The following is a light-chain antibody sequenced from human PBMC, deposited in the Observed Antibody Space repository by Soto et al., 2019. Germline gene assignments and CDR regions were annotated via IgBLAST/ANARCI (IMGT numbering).Light chain of an antibody. CDR3: QKYYNWPLT. V-gene: IGKV3-15*01. J-gene: IGKJ4*01. CDR1: QYIGSN. CDR2: DAS. Sequence: IGIAPSSGTLSVSPGERATLSCRASQYIGSNLAWYQQKPGQPPRLLIYDASTRATGIPDRYSGSGSGTEFTLTINGLQSEDFATYHCQKYYNWPLTFGGGTKVDIK.